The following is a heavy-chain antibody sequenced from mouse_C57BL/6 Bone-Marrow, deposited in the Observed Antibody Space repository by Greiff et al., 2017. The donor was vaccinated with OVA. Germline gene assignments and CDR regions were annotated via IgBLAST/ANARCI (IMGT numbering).Heavy chain of an antibody. J-gene: IGHJ4*01. CDR2: IRSKSNNYAT. Sequence: EVQLVESGGGLVQPKGSLKLSCAASGFSFNTYAMNWVRQAPGKGLEWVARIRSKSNNYATYYADSVKDRFTISRDDSESMLYLQMNNLKTDDTSMYYCVRRLYYVYYEAMDYWGQGTSVTVSS. V-gene: IGHV10-1*01. CDR1: GFSFNTYA. CDR3: VRRLYYVYYEAMDY. D-gene: IGHD2-3*01.